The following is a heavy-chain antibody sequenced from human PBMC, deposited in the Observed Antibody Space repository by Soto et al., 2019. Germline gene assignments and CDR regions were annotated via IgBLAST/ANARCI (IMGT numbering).Heavy chain of an antibody. D-gene: IGHD2-21*02. CDR2: IHAGNGNT. V-gene: IGHV1-3*01. CDR1: GFTFTTYA. J-gene: IGHJ4*02. Sequence: QVQVVQSGAEVKKPGASVKVSCKASGFTFTTYAIHWVRQAPGQRLEWMGWIHAGNGNTKSSQKFQDRLTITRDTPASTAYMELSSLRSEDSAVYYCARDRCSGDCNDFDSWGQGTLVTVSS. CDR3: ARDRCSGDCNDFDS.